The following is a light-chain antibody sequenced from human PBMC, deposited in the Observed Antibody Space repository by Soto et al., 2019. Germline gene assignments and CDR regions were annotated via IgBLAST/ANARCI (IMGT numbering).Light chain of an antibody. Sequence: EIVLTQSPATLYLSPGERATLSCRASQSVSSYLAWYQQKPGQAPRLLIYDASNRATGIPARFSGSGSGTDFTLTISRLEPEDFAVYYCQQRSNWPPYTFGQGTKREIK. V-gene: IGKV3-11*01. CDR1: QSVSSY. CDR2: DAS. J-gene: IGKJ2*01. CDR3: QQRSNWPPYT.